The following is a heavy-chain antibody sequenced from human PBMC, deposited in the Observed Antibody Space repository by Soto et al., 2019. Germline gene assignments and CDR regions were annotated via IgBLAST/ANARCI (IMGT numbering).Heavy chain of an antibody. CDR3: TSGGVAGANLAPYDAFDI. D-gene: IGHD3-10*01. CDR2: IKSKTDGGTK. J-gene: IGHJ3*02. V-gene: IGHV3-15*01. CDR1: GFTFSHAW. Sequence: GGSLRLSCAVSGFTFSHAWMSWVRQAPGKGLEWVGRIKSKTDGGTKDYAAPAEARFTISRDDSKNTLYLQMNSLKTEDKAVHYCTSGGVAGANLAPYDAFDIWGQGTMVTVS.